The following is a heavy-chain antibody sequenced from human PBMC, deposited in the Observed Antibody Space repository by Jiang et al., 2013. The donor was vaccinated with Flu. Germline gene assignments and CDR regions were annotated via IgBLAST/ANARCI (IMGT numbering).Heavy chain of an antibody. CDR3: ARDGLAVAGTFDY. Sequence: LLKPSETLSLTCTVSGGSISTSDYYWSWIRQPAGKGLEWIGRIYTSGSTNYNPSLKSRVTMSVDTSKNQFSLKLSSVTAADTAVYYCARDGLAVAGTFDYWGQGTLVTVSS. J-gene: IGHJ4*02. V-gene: IGHV4-61*02. D-gene: IGHD6-19*01. CDR1: GGSISTSDYY. CDR2: IYTSGST.